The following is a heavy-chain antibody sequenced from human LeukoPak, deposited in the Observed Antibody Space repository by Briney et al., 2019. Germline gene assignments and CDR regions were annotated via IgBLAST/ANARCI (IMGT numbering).Heavy chain of an antibody. CDR2: IWYDESNR. Sequence: PGGSLRLSCAASGFTFSSYGMPSVRRAPAKGLEREAVIWYDESNRYYAASVKGRFTITRDNSKNTLYLQMNSLRADDTAVYYCARDSGTSGSYYYLPVYWGQGTLVTVSS. CDR1: GFTFSSYG. J-gene: IGHJ4*02. V-gene: IGHV3-33*01. D-gene: IGHD1-26*01. CDR3: ARDSGTSGSYYYLPVY.